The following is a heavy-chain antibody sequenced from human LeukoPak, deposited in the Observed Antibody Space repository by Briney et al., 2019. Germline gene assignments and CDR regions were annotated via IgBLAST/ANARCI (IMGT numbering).Heavy chain of an antibody. V-gene: IGHV3-30*04. CDR1: GFTFSSYA. D-gene: IGHD2-2*01. CDR3: ARVDVVVPAAFDY. J-gene: IGHJ4*02. CDR2: ISYDGSNK. Sequence: GRYLRLSCAASGFTFSSYAMHWVRQAPGKGLEWVAVISYDGSNKYYADSVKGRFTISRDNSKNTLYLQMNSLRAEDTAVYYCARVDVVVPAAFDYWGQGTLVTVSS.